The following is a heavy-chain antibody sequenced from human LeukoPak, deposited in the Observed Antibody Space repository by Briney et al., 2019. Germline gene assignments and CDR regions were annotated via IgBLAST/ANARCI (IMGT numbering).Heavy chain of an antibody. J-gene: IGHJ6*03. CDR1: GGSISSSSYY. Sequence: SETLSLTCTVSGGSISSSSYYWGWIRQPPGKGLEWIGSIYYSGSTYYNPSLKSRVTISVDTSKNQFSLKLSSVTAADTAVYYCVRVENYYYYYMDVWGKGTTVTVSS. V-gene: IGHV4-39*07. CDR3: VRVENYYYYYMDV. CDR2: IYYSGST.